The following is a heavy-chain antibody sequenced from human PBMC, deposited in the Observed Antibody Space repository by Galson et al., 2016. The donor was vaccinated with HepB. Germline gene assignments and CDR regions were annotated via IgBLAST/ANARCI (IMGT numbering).Heavy chain of an antibody. CDR2: ISTYNGDT. Sequence: SVKVSCKASGYTFTTYGIGWVRQAPGQGLEWMGWISTYNGDTNYVQKLQGRVIMTTDTSTSTAYMELRSLRSDDTAIYYCARDHYDSSGYYYAIYWGQGTLVTVSS. CDR3: ARDHYDSSGYYYAIY. J-gene: IGHJ4*02. CDR1: GYTFTTYG. D-gene: IGHD3-22*01. V-gene: IGHV1-18*04.